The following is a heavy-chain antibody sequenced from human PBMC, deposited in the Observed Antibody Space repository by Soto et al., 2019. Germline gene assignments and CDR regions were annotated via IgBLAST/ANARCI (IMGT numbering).Heavy chain of an antibody. J-gene: IGHJ4*02. CDR1: GFTFSSYA. Sequence: GGSLRLSCAASGFTFSSYAMHWVRQAPGKGLEWVAVISYDGSNKYYADSVKGRFTISRDNSKNTLYLQMNSLRAEDTAVYYCARDRGYSSGVAPGEIDYWGQGTLVTVSS. V-gene: IGHV3-30-3*01. CDR3: ARDRGYSSGVAPGEIDY. D-gene: IGHD6-19*01. CDR2: ISYDGSNK.